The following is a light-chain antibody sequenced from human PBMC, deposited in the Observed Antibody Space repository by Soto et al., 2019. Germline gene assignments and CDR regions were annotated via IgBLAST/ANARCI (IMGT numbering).Light chain of an antibody. J-gene: IGKJ1*01. V-gene: IGKV1-5*01. Sequence: DIEMTQSPSTLSASVGDRVTITCRASQTIRRWLAWYQQRPGKAPKVLIYDASTLESGVPARFSGSGSETEFTLTISILLLEYSATYYCQHYNSYPWTFGQGTKVDIK. CDR1: QTIRRW. CDR3: QHYNSYPWT. CDR2: DAS.